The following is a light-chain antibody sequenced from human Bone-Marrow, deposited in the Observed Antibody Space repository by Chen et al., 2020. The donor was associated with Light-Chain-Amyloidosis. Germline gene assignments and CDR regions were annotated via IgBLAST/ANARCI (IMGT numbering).Light chain of an antibody. V-gene: IGKV1-39*01. CDR2: AAS. CDR3: QQSYSTLT. CDR1: QSISSY. J-gene: IGKJ3*01. Sequence: DIQMTQSPSSLSASVGDRVTITCRASQSISSYLNLYQQKPGKDPKLLIYAASSLQSGVPSRFSGSGSGTDFTLTISSLQPGDFATDYCQQSYSTLTVGPGTKVDIK.